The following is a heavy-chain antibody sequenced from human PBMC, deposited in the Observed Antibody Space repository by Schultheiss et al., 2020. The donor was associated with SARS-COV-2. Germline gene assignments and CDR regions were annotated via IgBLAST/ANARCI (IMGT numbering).Heavy chain of an antibody. V-gene: IGHV3-48*02. CDR3: ARGEWNQLACMDV. CDR1: GFTFSSYS. J-gene: IGHJ6*02. Sequence: GESLKISCAASGFTFSSYSMNWVRQAPGKGLEWVSYISSSSSTIYYADSVKGRFTISRDNAKNSLYLQMNSLRDEDTAVYYCARGEWNQLACMDVWGQGTTVTVSS. D-gene: IGHD1-14*01. CDR2: ISSSSSTI.